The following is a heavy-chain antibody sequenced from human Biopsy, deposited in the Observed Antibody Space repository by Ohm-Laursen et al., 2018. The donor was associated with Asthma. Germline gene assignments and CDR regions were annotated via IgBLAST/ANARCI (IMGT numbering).Heavy chain of an antibody. CDR2: ISVYNGNT. V-gene: IGHV1-18*01. Sequence: GASVKVSCKTSGYTFNRAGITWVRQAPGQGLEWMGWISVYNGNTKVAQKLQDRVTMITDTSTSTAYMELRSLISDDTAVYFCARAVDYSHYYGIDVWGQGTTVTVS. CDR1: GYTFNRAG. D-gene: IGHD3-10*01. CDR3: ARAVDYSHYYGIDV. J-gene: IGHJ6*02.